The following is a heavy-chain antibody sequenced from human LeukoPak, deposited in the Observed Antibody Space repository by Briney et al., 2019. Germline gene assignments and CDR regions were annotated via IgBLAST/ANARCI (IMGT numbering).Heavy chain of an antibody. J-gene: IGHJ5*02. D-gene: IGHD3-22*01. V-gene: IGHV1-69*06. CDR2: IIPIFGTA. CDR3: ASSGYRLGWFDP. CDR1: GGTFSSYA. Sequence: SVKVSCKASGGTFSSYAISWVRQAPGQGLEWMGGIIPIFGTANYAQKFQGRVTITADKSTSTAYMELSSLRSEDTAVYYCASSGYRLGWFDPWGQGTLVTVSS.